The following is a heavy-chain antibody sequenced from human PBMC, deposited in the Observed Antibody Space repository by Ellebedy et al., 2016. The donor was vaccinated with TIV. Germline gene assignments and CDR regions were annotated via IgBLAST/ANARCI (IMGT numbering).Heavy chain of an antibody. J-gene: IGHJ3*02. V-gene: IGHV3-53*01. D-gene: IGHD1-26*01. CDR3: ARGINGRNAFDI. CDR2: IYSGGST. Sequence: GESLKISCAASGFTVSSNYMSWVRQAPGKGLEWVSVIYSGGSTFYAASVKGRFTISRDNSKNTLYLQMNSLRAEDTAVYYCARGINGRNAFDIWGQGTMVTVSS. CDR1: GFTVSSNY.